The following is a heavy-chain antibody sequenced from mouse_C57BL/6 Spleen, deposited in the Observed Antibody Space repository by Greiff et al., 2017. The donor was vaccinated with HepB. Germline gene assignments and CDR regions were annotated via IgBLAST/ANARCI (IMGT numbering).Heavy chain of an antibody. J-gene: IGHJ4*01. Sequence: VKLQQPGAELVKPGASVKLSCKASGYTFTSYWMHWVKQRPGQGLEWIGMIHPNSGSTNYNEKFKSKATLTVDKSSSTAYMQLSSLTSEDSAVYYCARGYYGSSLYYAMDYWGQGTSVTVSS. CDR3: ARGYYGSSLYYAMDY. CDR2: IHPNSGST. D-gene: IGHD1-1*01. V-gene: IGHV1-64*01. CDR1: GYTFTSYW.